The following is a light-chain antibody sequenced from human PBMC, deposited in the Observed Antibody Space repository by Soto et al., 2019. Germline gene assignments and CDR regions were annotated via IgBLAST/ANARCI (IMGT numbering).Light chain of an antibody. V-gene: IGLV2-23*01. Sequence: QSVLTQPASVSGSPGQSITISCTGTSSDVGSYNLVSWYQQHPGKAPKLMIYEGSKRPSGVSNRFSGSKSGNTASLTISGLQAEDEADYYCCSYAGSSTYWVFGGGNKVTVL. CDR1: SSDVGSYNL. CDR2: EGS. J-gene: IGLJ3*02. CDR3: CSYAGSSTYWV.